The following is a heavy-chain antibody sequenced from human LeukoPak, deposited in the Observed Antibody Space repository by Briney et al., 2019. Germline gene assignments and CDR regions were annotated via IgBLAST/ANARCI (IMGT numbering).Heavy chain of an antibody. V-gene: IGHV3-23*01. Sequence: PGGSLRLSCAASGFTFNNYAMSWVRQAPGKGLEWVSTISGSGDNTYYADSGKGRFTISRDNSKNPLYLQMNSLRAEDTAVYYCANDFDYWGQGTLVTVSS. CDR1: GFTFNNYA. J-gene: IGHJ4*02. CDR2: ISGSGDNT. CDR3: ANDFDY.